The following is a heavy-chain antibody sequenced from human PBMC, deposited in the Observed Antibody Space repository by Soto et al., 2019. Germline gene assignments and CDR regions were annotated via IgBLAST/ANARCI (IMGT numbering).Heavy chain of an antibody. Sequence: PSETLSLTCTVSGGSVSNTDSYWRWIRQAPGKGLALVGHIYYSGTTYYNPSLQGRLTISVDTSKNQFSLTLTSVTAADTAVYFCARGRLSGHPTPPHYYWGQGTLVTVSS. J-gene: IGHJ4*02. CDR1: GGSVSNTDSY. V-gene: IGHV4-30-4*01. CDR2: IYYSGTT. CDR3: ARGRLSGHPTPPHYY. D-gene: IGHD2-21*02.